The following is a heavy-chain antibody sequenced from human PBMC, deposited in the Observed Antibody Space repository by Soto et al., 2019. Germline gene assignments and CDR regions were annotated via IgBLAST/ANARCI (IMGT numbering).Heavy chain of an antibody. CDR1: GGTFSSYA. CDR2: IIPIFGTA. V-gene: IGHV1-69*01. D-gene: IGHD3-16*01. J-gene: IGHJ5*01. CDR3: ARDQDFITGDNWFDS. Sequence: ASVKVSCKASGGTFSSYAISWVRQAPGQGLEWMGGIIPIFGTANYAQKFQGRVTITADESTSTAYMELSSLRSEDTAVYYCARDQDFITGDNWFDSWGQGTVVTVSS.